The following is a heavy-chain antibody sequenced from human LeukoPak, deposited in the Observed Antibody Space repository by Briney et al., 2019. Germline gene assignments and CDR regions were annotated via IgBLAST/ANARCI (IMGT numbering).Heavy chain of an antibody. Sequence: GGSLRLSCAASGFTFSSYSMNWVRQAPGKGLEWVSSISSSSSYIYYADSVKGRFTISRDNAKNSLYLQMNSLRAEDTAVYYCARVSGISASGWYFDYWGQGTLVTVSS. V-gene: IGHV3-21*01. D-gene: IGHD6-19*01. CDR2: ISSSSSYI. J-gene: IGHJ4*02. CDR3: ARVSGISASGWYFDY. CDR1: GFTFSSYS.